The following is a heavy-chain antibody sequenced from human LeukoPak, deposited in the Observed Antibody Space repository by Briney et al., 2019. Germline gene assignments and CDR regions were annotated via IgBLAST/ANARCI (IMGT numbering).Heavy chain of an antibody. D-gene: IGHD6-19*01. V-gene: IGHV1-24*01. J-gene: IGHJ6*02. CDR2: FDPEDGET. CDR1: GYTLTELS. CDR3: ATGGESIAVANYYGMDV. Sequence: ASVKVSCKVSGYTLTELSMHWVRQAPGKGLEWMGGFDPEDGETIYAQKFQGRVTMTEDTSTDTAYMGLSSLRSEDTAVYYCATGGESIAVANYYGMDVWGQGTTVTVSS.